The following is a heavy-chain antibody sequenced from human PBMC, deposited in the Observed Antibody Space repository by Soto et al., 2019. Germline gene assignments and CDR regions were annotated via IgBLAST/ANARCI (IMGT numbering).Heavy chain of an antibody. CDR2: IYYSGST. CDR3: ARIPGALDYYYGMDV. D-gene: IGHD5-18*01. CDR1: GGSISSYY. V-gene: IGHV4-59*01. Sequence: SETLSLTCTVSGGSISSYYWSWIRQPPGKGLEWIGYIYYSGSTNYNPSLKSRVTISKDTSKNQVVLTMTNMDPVDTATYYCARIPGALDYYYGMDVWGQGTTVTVSS. J-gene: IGHJ6*02.